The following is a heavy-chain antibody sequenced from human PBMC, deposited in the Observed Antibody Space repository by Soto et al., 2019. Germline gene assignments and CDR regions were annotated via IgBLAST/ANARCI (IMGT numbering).Heavy chain of an antibody. CDR2: IYHSGST. CDR3: ARRYGSCFDY. V-gene: IGHV4-4*02. J-gene: IGHJ4*02. D-gene: IGHD5-18*01. Sequence: SETLSLTCAVSGGSISGINWWYWVRQPPGKGLEWIGEIYHSGSTNYNPSLKSRVTISVDTSKNQFSLKLNSVTAADTAVYYCARRYGSCFDYWGQGTLVTVSS. CDR1: GGSISGINW.